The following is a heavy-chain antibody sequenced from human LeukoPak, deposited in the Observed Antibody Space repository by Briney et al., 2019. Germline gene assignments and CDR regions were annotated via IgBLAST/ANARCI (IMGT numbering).Heavy chain of an antibody. CDR1: GSPFSSYW. D-gene: IGHD5-24*01. J-gene: IGHJ4*02. CDR2: IKQDGSKK. Sequence: GGSLRLSCVASGSPFSSYWMTWVRQAPGKGLEWVANIKQDGSKKSYVDSVKGRFTISRDNAKNSLYLQMNSLRAEDTAIYYCTRVGYIDEGIDYWGQGTLVTVSS. CDR3: TRVGYIDEGIDY. V-gene: IGHV3-7*04.